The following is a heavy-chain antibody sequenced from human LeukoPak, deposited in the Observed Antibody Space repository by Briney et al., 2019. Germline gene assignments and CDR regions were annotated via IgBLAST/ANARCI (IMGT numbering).Heavy chain of an antibody. CDR2: IYYSGST. Sequence: PSETLSLTCAVSGGSISSGDYSWSWIRQPPGKGLEWIGYIYYSGSTNYNPSLKSRVTISVDTSKNQFSLKLSSVTAADTAVYYCARGYLDYWGQGTLVTVSS. CDR3: ARGYLDY. V-gene: IGHV4-61*08. J-gene: IGHJ4*02. CDR1: GGSISSGDYS. D-gene: IGHD6-13*01.